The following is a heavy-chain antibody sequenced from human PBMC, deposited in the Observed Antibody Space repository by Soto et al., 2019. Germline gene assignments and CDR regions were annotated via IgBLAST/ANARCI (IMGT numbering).Heavy chain of an antibody. D-gene: IGHD6-19*01. V-gene: IGHV1-3*01. Sequence: GASVKLSCKATGHTFTTPATNWVRQSPGQRLEWMGWINVGNGNAKYSQKFQGRVTITRDTSASAAYMELRSLRSEDTAVYYCARDPYISGWHHDAFDIWGQGTLVTVSS. J-gene: IGHJ3*02. CDR3: ARDPYISGWHHDAFDI. CDR1: GHTFTTPA. CDR2: INVGNGNA.